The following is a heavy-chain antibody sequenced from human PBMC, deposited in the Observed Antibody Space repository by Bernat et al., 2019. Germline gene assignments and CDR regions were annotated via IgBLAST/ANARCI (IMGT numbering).Heavy chain of an antibody. CDR2: ISYDGSNK. V-gene: IGHV3-30*01. D-gene: IGHD4-17*01. J-gene: IGHJ5*02. CDR1: GFTFSSYA. CDR3: ARGHCLEYGNWFGP. Sequence: QVQLVESGGGVVQPGRSLRLSCAASGFTFSSYAMHWVRQAPGKRLEWVAVISYDGSNKYYADSAKGRFTISRDNSKTTLYLQMNSLKAEDTAVYYCARGHCLEYGNWFGPWGQGTLVTVSS.